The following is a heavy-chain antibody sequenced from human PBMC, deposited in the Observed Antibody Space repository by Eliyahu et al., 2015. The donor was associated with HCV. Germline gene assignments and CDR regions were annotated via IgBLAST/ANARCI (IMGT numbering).Heavy chain of an antibody. J-gene: IGHJ6*03. CDR1: GFTFXKXW. CDR3: TTGAPGGFDYYLDV. V-gene: IGHV3-15*01. Sequence: VQLVESXGGLVKPEGXLRLSCXASGFTFXKXWMSWVRQAPGKGLXWIGRIKSKXDGGTTDYAAPVKGRFTISRDDSKSTLYLQMNSLKTEDTAVYYCTTGAPGGFDYYLDVWGQGTTVTVSS. CDR2: IKSKXDGGTT. D-gene: IGHD3-10*01.